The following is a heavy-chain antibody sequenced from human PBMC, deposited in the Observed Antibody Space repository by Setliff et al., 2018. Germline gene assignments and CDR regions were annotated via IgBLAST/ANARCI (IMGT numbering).Heavy chain of an antibody. Sequence: ASVKVSCKASGYIFTGYYMHWVRQAPGQGLEWMGRISPHTGGTNSAQKFQGWVTMTRDTSISTAYMELSRLRSDDTAVYYCARDVPFWSGYYTGYYYYYGRDVWGKGTTVTVSS. J-gene: IGHJ6*04. CDR1: GYIFTGYY. D-gene: IGHD3-3*01. CDR2: ISPHTGGT. CDR3: ARDVPFWSGYYTGYYYYYGRDV. V-gene: IGHV1-2*04.